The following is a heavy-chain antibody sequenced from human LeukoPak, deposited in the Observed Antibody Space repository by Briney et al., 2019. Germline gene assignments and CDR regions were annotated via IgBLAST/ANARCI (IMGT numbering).Heavy chain of an antibody. CDR2: IGTAGDT. CDR3: ARGGGLDV. Sequence: PGGSLRLSCAASGFTFSSYDMHWVRQATGKGLEWVSAIGTAGDTYYPGSVKGRFTISRDNAKNSLNLQMSNLRAEDTAVYFCARGGGLDVWGQGATVTVSS. V-gene: IGHV3-13*01. CDR1: GFTFSSYD. J-gene: IGHJ6*02. D-gene: IGHD3-16*01.